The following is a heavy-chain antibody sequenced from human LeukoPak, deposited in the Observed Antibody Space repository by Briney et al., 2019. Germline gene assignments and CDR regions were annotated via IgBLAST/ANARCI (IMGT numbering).Heavy chain of an antibody. CDR1: GGSFSGYY. Sequence: SETRSLTCAVYGGSFSGYYWSWIRQPPGKGLEWIGEINHSGSTNYNPSLKSRVTLSVDTSKNQFSLKLSSVTAADTAVYYCARGVRDYDILNYWGQGTLVTVSS. CDR3: ARGVRDYDILNY. J-gene: IGHJ4*02. D-gene: IGHD3-9*01. V-gene: IGHV4-34*01. CDR2: INHSGST.